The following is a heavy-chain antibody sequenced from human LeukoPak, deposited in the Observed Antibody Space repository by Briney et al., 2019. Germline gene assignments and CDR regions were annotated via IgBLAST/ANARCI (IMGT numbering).Heavy chain of an antibody. CDR2: ISDSGST. CDR1: GASIRGNS. Sequence: PSGPLSLTSPVSGASIRGNSWSGFRRPPGKELEWLGYISDSGSTSYNPSLKTRIIISLDTSKNQFSLKLSSVTAADTAVYYCARWGRPHCDYRRQGTVVTVSS. D-gene: IGHD7-27*01. J-gene: IGHJ4*02. V-gene: IGHV4-59*01. CDR3: ARWGRPHCDY.